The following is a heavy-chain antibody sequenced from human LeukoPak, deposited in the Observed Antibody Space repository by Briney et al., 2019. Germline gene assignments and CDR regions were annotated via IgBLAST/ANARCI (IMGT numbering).Heavy chain of an antibody. V-gene: IGHV1-69*04. J-gene: IGHJ4*02. CDR3: AREYGNLTMVTNFDF. CDR1: VGTFSSSP. CDR2: FIPMLAIA. D-gene: IGHD4-17*01. Sequence: ASVTVSCKASVGTFSSSPISWVGLAPGQRLEWMGRFIPMLAIANYAQNFQGRVTITADKSTTPAYMELVCLRSEDTAVYYCAREYGNLTMVTNFDFWGQGTLVTVSS.